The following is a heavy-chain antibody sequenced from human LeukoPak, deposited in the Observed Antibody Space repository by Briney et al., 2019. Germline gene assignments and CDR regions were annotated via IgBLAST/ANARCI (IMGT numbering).Heavy chain of an antibody. CDR2: VNPSSGRT. D-gene: IGHD1-26*01. CDR1: GYTFTSYY. J-gene: IGHJ3*02. V-gene: IGHV1-46*01. CDR3: ALGAPDAFDI. Sequence: GASVKVSCKASGYTFTSYYMHWVRQAPGQGQERMGIVNPSSGRTSYAQKFQGRVTMTRDTSTSTVYMELSSLRSEDTAVYSCALGAPDAFDIWGQGTMVTVSS.